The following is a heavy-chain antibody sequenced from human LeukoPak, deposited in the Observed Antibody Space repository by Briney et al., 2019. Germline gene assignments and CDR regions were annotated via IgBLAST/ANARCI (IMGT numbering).Heavy chain of an antibody. CDR2: ISSSGSTI. CDR3: ATTVIVVTYYGMDV. D-gene: IGHD2-15*01. J-gene: IGHJ6*02. V-gene: IGHV3-11*01. CDR1: GFTFSDYY. Sequence: GGSLRLSCAASGFTFSDYYMSWIRQAPGKGLEWVSYISSSGSTICYADSVKGRFTISRDNAKNSLYLQMNSLRAEDTAVYYCATTVIVVTYYGMDVWGQGTTVTVSS.